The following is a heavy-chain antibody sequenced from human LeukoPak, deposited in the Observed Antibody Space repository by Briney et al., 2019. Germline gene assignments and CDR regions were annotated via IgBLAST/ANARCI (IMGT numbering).Heavy chain of an antibody. Sequence: PGRSLRLSCAASGFTFEHYPMHWVRQAPGKGLEWVSALSGNTVGIGYADSVKGRFIISRDNAKNSLFLEMNSLRADDTALYYCAKENSAYGIDYWGQGTLVTVSS. V-gene: IGHV3-9*01. CDR3: AKENSAYGIDY. CDR1: GFTFEHYP. CDR2: LSGNTVGI. J-gene: IGHJ4*02. D-gene: IGHD5-12*01.